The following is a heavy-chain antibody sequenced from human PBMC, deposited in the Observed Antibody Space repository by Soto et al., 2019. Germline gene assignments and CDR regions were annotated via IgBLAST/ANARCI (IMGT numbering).Heavy chain of an antibody. CDR3: ARDPIAAAGREVNYGMDV. D-gene: IGHD6-13*01. J-gene: IGHJ6*02. CDR1: GDSVSSDSAA. CDR2: TYYRSKWYN. Sequence: SQTLSLTCAISGDSVSSDSAAWDWISQSPSRGLEWLGRTYYRSKWYNDYAVSVKSRITINPDTSKNQFSLQLNSVTPEETAVYYCARDPIAAAGREVNYGMDVWGQGTRVTVSS. V-gene: IGHV6-1*01.